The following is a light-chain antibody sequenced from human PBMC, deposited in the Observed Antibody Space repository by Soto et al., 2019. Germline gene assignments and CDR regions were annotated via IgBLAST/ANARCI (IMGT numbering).Light chain of an antibody. V-gene: IGLV2-14*01. CDR1: SSDVGGYNY. Sequence: QSALTQPASVSGSPGQSITISCTGTSSDVGGYNYVSWYQQHPGKAPKLMIFEVSNRPSGVSNRFSGSKSGYTASLTISGLQAEDEADYYCSSYTSSGTLPYVFGTGTKVTVL. CDR2: EVS. CDR3: SSYTSSGTLPYV. J-gene: IGLJ1*01.